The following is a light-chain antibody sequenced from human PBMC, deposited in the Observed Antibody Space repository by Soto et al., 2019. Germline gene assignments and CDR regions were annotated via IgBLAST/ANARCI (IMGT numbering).Light chain of an antibody. V-gene: IGKV1-39*01. CDR2: GVS. Sequence: DIQKTQSPSYLPASVGDRVTITCRASQNIDNYLNWYQQKPGKAPKLLIYGVSSLQDGVPSRFSGSGSGTDFSLTINGLQPEDFASYYCQQSYNLWTFGQGTRVEIK. J-gene: IGKJ1*01. CDR1: QNIDNY. CDR3: QQSYNLWT.